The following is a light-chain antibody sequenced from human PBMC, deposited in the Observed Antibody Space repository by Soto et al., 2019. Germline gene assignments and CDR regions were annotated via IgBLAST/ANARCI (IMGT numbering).Light chain of an antibody. CDR2: DAS. CDR1: QSVSRNY. V-gene: IGKV3-20*01. CDR3: QQYGRTPLT. Sequence: EIVLTQSPGTLSLSPGERATLSCRASQSVSRNYLAWYRQKPGQAPRLLIYDASSRATGIPDRFSGSGSGADFTLTINRLEPEDFAVYFCQQYGRTPLTFGGGTKVDI. J-gene: IGKJ4*01.